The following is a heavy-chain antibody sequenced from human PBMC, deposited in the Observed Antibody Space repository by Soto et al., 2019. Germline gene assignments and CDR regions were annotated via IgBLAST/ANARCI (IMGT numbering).Heavy chain of an antibody. CDR3: ARRAWDSYYAIDV. J-gene: IGHJ6*02. D-gene: IGHD3-22*01. CDR2: ISYDGSDK. CDR1: GFTYTDFA. Sequence: VQLVESGGGEVQPGRSLRLSCAASGFTYTDFALHWVRQAPGKGLEWVAIISYDGSDKYYADSVKGRFGISRDNPKNTLYLEINSLSPEDTAVYFCARRAWDSYYAIDVWGLGTTVTVFS. V-gene: IGHV3-30*09.